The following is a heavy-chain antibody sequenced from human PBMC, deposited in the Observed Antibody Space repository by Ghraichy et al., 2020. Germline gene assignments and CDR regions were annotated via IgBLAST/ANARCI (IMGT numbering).Heavy chain of an antibody. Sequence: GGSLRLSCAASGFTFSSYGMHWVRQAPGKGLEWVAFIRYDGSNKYYADSVKGRFTISRDNSKNTLYLQMNSLRAEDTAVYYCAKDILEWDPSGDYYYGMDVWGQGTTVTVSS. D-gene: IGHD2-15*01. CDR2: IRYDGSNK. J-gene: IGHJ6*02. V-gene: IGHV3-30*02. CDR1: GFTFSSYG. CDR3: AKDILEWDPSGDYYYGMDV.